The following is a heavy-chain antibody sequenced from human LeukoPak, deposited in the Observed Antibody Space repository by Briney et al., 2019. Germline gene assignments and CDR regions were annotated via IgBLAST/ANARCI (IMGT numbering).Heavy chain of an antibody. D-gene: IGHD2-8*01. CDR2: INPSGGST. CDR1: GYTFTSYY. J-gene: IGHJ5*02. V-gene: IGHV1-46*01. CDR3: ARDTCTNGVCYIP. Sequence: ASVKVSCKASGYTFTSYYMHWVRQAPGQGLEWMGIINPSGGSTSYAQKFQGRVTMTRDTSTSTVYMELNSLRSEDTAVYYCARDTCTNGVCYIPWGQGTLVTVSS.